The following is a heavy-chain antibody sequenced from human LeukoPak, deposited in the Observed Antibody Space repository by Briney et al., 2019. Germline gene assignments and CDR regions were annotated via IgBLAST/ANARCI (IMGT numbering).Heavy chain of an antibody. V-gene: IGHV3-23*01. CDR1: GFTFSSYA. D-gene: IGHD2-8*01. Sequence: QAGGSLRLSCAASGFTFSSYAMSWVRQAPGKGLEWVSAISGSGGSTYYADSVKGRFTISRDNSKNTLYLQMSSLRAEDTAVYYCAKDRVVLMVYAYFDYWGQGTLVTVSS. CDR2: ISGSGGST. CDR3: AKDRVVLMVYAYFDY. J-gene: IGHJ4*02.